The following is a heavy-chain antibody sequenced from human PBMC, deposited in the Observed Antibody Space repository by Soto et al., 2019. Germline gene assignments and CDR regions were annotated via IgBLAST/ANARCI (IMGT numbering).Heavy chain of an antibody. V-gene: IGHV1-8*01. CDR3: ARRKERSGPNYFDL. D-gene: IGHD6-25*01. CDR2: MNPNSGNT. Sequence: ASVKVSCKASGYTFGTYGFNWVRQAPGQGLEWMGWMNPNSGNTGYAQKFRGRVSMTRNTSISTAYMELSNLRSEDTALYFCARRKERSGPNYFDLWGQGTLVTVSS. J-gene: IGHJ4*02. CDR1: GYTFGTYG.